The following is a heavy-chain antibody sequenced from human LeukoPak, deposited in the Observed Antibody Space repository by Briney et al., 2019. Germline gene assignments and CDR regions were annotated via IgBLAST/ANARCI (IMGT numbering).Heavy chain of an antibody. J-gene: IGHJ3*01. CDR1: GFTFTSSA. CDR3: AAEAAYYYDSRDAFDV. Sequence: APVKVSCKASGFTFTSSAVQWVRQARGQRLEWIGWIVVGSGNTNYAQKFQERVTITRDMSTSLVYMELSSLRSEDTAVYYCAAEAAYYYDSRDAFDVWGQGTMVTVSS. CDR2: IVVGSGNT. D-gene: IGHD3-22*01. V-gene: IGHV1-58*01.